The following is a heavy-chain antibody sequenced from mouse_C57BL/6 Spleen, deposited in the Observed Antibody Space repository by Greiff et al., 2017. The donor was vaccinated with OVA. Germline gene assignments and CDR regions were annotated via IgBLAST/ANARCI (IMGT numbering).Heavy chain of an antibody. CDR2: IDPETGGT. V-gene: IGHV1-15*01. D-gene: IGHD1-1*01. Sequence: QVQLQQSGAELVRPGASVTLSCKASGYTFTDYEMHWVKQTPVHGLEWIGAIDPETGGTAYNQKFKGKAILTADKSSSTAYMELRSLTSEDSAVYYCTGTTVVAKVYLDYWGQGTTLTVSS. CDR1: GYTFTDYE. CDR3: TGTTVVAKVYLDY. J-gene: IGHJ2*01.